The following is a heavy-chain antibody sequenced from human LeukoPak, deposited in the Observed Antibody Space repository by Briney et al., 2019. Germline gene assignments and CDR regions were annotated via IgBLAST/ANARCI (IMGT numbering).Heavy chain of an antibody. J-gene: IGHJ3*02. Sequence: PSETLSLTCTVSGGSISSYYWSWIRQPPGEGLEWIGEINHSGSTNYNPSLKSRVTISVDTSKNQFSLKLSSVTAADTAVYYCARVGQGYDSSGDDAFDIWGQGTMVTVSS. D-gene: IGHD3-22*01. CDR1: GGSISSYY. CDR2: INHSGST. CDR3: ARVGQGYDSSGDDAFDI. V-gene: IGHV4-34*01.